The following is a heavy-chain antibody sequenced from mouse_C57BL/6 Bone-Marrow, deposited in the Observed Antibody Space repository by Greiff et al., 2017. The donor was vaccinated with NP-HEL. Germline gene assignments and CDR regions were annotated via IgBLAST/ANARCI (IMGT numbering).Heavy chain of an antibody. CDR1: GYSITSGYY. J-gene: IGHJ4*01. CDR3: AKLTGSYYYAMDY. V-gene: IGHV3-6*01. Sequence: EVKLQESGPGLVKPSQSLSLTCSVTGYSITSGYYWNWIRQFPGNKLEWMGYISYDGSNNYNPSLKNRISITRDTSKNQFFLKLNSVTTEDTATYYCAKLTGSYYYAMDYWGQGTSVTVSS. D-gene: IGHD4-1*01. CDR2: ISYDGSN.